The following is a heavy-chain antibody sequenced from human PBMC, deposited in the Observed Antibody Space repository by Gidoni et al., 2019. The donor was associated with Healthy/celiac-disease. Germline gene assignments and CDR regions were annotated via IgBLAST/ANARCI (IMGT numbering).Heavy chain of an antibody. CDR3: ARDYYDVFYYYYYGMDV. Sequence: QVQLVQSGAEVKKPGASVTVSCKASGYTFTSYAMHWVRQAPGQRLEWMGWINAGNGNTKYSQKCQGRVTITRDTSASTAYMELSSLRSEDTAVYYCARDYYDVFYYYYYGMDVWGQGTTVTVSS. D-gene: IGHD3-22*01. CDR2: INAGNGNT. J-gene: IGHJ6*02. CDR1: GYTFTSYA. V-gene: IGHV1-3*01.